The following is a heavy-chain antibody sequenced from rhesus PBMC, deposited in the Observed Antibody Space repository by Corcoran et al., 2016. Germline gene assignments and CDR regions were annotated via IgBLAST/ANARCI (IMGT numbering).Heavy chain of an antibody. V-gene: IGHV4-160*01. D-gene: IGHD4-23*01. CDR2: IYGSSGST. J-gene: IGHJ5-2*02. CDR1: GGSFSSYW. Sequence: QVQLQESGPGLVKPSETLSLTCAVSGGSFSSYWWGWIRQPPGKGLEWIGSIYGSSGSTEYNPSLKSRATISRDTSKNQFSLKLSSVTAADTAVYYCARNRGDLYSNYGNSLDVWGRGVLVTVSS. CDR3: ARNRGDLYSNYGNSLDV.